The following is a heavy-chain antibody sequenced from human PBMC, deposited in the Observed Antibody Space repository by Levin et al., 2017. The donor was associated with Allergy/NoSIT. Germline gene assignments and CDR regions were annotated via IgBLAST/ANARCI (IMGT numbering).Heavy chain of an antibody. CDR2: IYYSGST. V-gene: IGHV4-39*01. CDR3: ARLVDSSSSEYYYYYYGMDV. J-gene: IGHJ6*02. Sequence: SQTLSLTCTVSGGSISSSSYYWGWIRQPPGKGLEWIGSIYYSGSTYYNPSLKSRVTISVDTSENQFSLKLSSVTAADTAVYYCARLVDSSSSEYYYYYYGMDVWGQGTTVTVSS. CDR1: GGSISSSSYY. D-gene: IGHD6-6*01.